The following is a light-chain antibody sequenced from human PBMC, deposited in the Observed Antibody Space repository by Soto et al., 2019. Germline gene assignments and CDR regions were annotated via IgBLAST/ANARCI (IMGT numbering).Light chain of an antibody. J-gene: IGLJ2*01. CDR3: QTCGPLVV. CDR1: SGHSSYA. V-gene: IGLV4-69*01. Sequence: QPVLTQSPSASASLGASVKLTCTLSSGHSSYAIAWHQQQPEKGPRYLMKLNSDGSHSKGDGIPDRFSGSSSGAERYLTISSLQSEDEADYYCQTCGPLVVFGGATKVTVL. CDR2: LNSDGSH.